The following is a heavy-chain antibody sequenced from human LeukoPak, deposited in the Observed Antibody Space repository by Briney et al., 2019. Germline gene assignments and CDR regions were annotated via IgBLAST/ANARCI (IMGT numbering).Heavy chain of an antibody. Sequence: SETLSLTCAVYGGSFSGYYWSWIRQPPGKGLEWIGEINHSGSTNYNPSLKSRVTISVDTSKNQFSLKLSSETAADTAVYYCARGQLLWFGNQRYYFDYWGQGTLVTVSS. V-gene: IGHV4-34*01. CDR2: INHSGST. CDR1: GGSFSGYY. D-gene: IGHD3-10*01. CDR3: ARGQLLWFGNQRYYFDY. J-gene: IGHJ4*02.